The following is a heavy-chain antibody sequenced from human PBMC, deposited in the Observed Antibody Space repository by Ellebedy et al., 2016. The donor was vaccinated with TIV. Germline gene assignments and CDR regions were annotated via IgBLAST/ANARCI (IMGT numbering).Heavy chain of an antibody. Sequence: AASVKVSCKASAYTFTTYDINWVRQATGQGLEWLVWINPNSGNTVYAQKFQGRVTMTRNTSIRTAYMELSSLRSEDTAVYYCARVRRMNWFDPWGQGTLVTVSS. D-gene: IGHD1-1*01. CDR1: AYTFTTYD. V-gene: IGHV1-8*01. CDR2: INPNSGNT. CDR3: ARVRRMNWFDP. J-gene: IGHJ5*02.